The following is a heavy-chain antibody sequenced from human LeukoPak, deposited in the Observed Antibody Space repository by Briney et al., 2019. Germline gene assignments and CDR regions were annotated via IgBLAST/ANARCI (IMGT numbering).Heavy chain of an antibody. J-gene: IGHJ4*02. V-gene: IGHV3-11*01. CDR2: ISSSGSTI. D-gene: IGHD6-13*01. CDR3: ARWIGIAAAGVWYFDY. Sequence: GGSLRLSCAASGFTFSDYYMSWIRQAPGKGLEWVSYISSSGSTIYYADSVKGRFTISRDNAKNSLYLQMKSLRAEDTAVYYCARWIGIAAAGVWYFDYWGQGTLVTVSS. CDR1: GFTFSDYY.